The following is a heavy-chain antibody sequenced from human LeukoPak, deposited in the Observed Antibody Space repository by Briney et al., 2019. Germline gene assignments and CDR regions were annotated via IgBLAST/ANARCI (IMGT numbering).Heavy chain of an antibody. D-gene: IGHD1-26*01. J-gene: IGHJ4*02. CDR2: ISSSSSYI. Sequence: GGSLRLSCAASGFTFSSYSMNWVRQAPGKGLEWVSSISSSSSYIYYADSVKGRFTISRDNAKNSLYLQMNSLRAEDTAVYYCARSKWEVPFDYWGQGTLVTVSS. V-gene: IGHV3-21*01. CDR1: GFTFSSYS. CDR3: ARSKWEVPFDY.